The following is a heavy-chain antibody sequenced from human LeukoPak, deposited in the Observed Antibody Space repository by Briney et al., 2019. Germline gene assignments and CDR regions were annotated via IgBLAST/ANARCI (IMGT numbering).Heavy chain of an antibody. V-gene: IGHV4-31*03. CDR1: GGSISSGGYY. CDR3: ARDSITMDIPDY. CDR2: IYYSGST. D-gene: IGHD3-10*01. J-gene: IGHJ4*02. Sequence: SQTLSLTCTVSGGSISSGGYYWSWIRQHPGKGLEWIGYIYYSGSTYYNPSLKSRVTISVDTSKNQFSLKLSSVIAADTAVYYCARDSITMDIPDYWGQGTLVTVSS.